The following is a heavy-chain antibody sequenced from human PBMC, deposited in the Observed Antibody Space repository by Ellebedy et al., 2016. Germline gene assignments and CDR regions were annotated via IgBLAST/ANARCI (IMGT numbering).Heavy chain of an antibody. CDR1: AYTLTELS. V-gene: IGHV1-69*04. Sequence: ASVKVSCKVSAYTLTELSMHWVRQVPGKGLAWMGMFIPILGIINDAQKFQGRVTITADKSTSTAYMELSRLRSEETAVYSCARGSGGSYGMDVWGQGTTVTVSS. D-gene: IGHD1-26*01. J-gene: IGHJ6*02. CDR3: ARGSGGSYGMDV. CDR2: FIPILGII.